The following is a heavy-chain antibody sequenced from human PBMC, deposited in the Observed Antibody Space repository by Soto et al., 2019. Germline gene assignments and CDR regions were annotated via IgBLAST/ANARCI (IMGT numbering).Heavy chain of an antibody. D-gene: IGHD1-26*01. J-gene: IGHJ4*02. CDR2: MNPNSGNT. CDR3: ARVPTRLGIAGDDY. Sequence: ASVKVSCKASGYTFTSYDINWVRQATGQGLEWMGWMNPNSGNTGYAQKFQGRVTMTRNTSTSTAYMELRSLRSDDTAVYYCARVPTRLGIAGDDYWSQGTLVTVSS. CDR1: GYTFTSYD. V-gene: IGHV1-8*01.